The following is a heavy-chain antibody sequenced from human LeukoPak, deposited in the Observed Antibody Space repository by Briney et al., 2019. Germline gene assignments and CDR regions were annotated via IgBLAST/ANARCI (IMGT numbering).Heavy chain of an antibody. CDR3: ARDLVYYDSSWNYYYYMDV. Sequence: PGGSLRLSCAASGFTLSSYWMNWVRQAPGKGLVWVSRINSDGSSTSYADSVKGRFTLSRDNAKNTLFLQMNSLRAEDTAVYYCARDLVYYDSSWNYYYYMDVWGKGTTVTVSS. V-gene: IGHV3-74*01. D-gene: IGHD3-22*01. CDR1: GFTLSSYW. J-gene: IGHJ6*03. CDR2: INSDGSST.